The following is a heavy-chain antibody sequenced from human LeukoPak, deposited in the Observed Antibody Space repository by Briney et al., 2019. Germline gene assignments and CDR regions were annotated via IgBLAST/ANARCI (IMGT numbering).Heavy chain of an antibody. D-gene: IGHD6-13*01. V-gene: IGHV4-30-4*01. CDR3: ARGGQQLAQYGMDV. J-gene: IGHJ6*02. CDR2: IYYSGST. CDR1: GGSISSGDYY. Sequence: SETLSLTCTVSGGSISSGDYYWSWIRQPPGTGLEWIGYIYYSGSTYYNPSLKSRVTISVDTSKNQFSLKLSSVTAADTAVYYCARGGQQLAQYGMDVWGQGTTVTVSS.